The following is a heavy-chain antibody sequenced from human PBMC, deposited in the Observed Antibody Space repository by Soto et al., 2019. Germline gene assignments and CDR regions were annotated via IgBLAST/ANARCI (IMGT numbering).Heavy chain of an antibody. CDR2: IWYDGSNK. CDR1: GFTFSSYG. Sequence: GGSLRLSCAASGFTFSSYGMHWVRQAPGKGLEWVAVIWYDGSNKYYADSVKGRFTISRDNSKNTLYLQMNSLRAEDTAVYYCARLNGVENYYYMDVWGKGTTVTVSS. CDR3: ARLNGVENYYYMDV. V-gene: IGHV3-33*01. D-gene: IGHD3-10*01. J-gene: IGHJ6*03.